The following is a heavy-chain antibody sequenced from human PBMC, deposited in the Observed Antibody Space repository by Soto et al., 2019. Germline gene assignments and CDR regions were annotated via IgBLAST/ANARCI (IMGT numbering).Heavy chain of an antibody. J-gene: IGHJ3*02. CDR2: IYPGDSDT. CDR3: ARKLGLVRSIAAFDI. Sequence: GESLKISCKGSGYSFTSYWIGWVRQMTGKGLEWMGIIYPGDSDTRYSPSFQGQVTISADKSISTAFLQWSSLKASDAAIYYCARKLGLVRSIAAFDIWGQGTMVTVSS. D-gene: IGHD6-6*01. V-gene: IGHV5-51*01. CDR1: GYSFTSYW.